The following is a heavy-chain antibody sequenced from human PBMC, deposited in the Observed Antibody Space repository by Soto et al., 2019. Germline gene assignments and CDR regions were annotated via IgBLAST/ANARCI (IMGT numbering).Heavy chain of an antibody. CDR1: GYSFSGYW. D-gene: IGHD1-20*01. V-gene: IGHV5-51*01. CDR2: IYPGDSDT. CDR3: ARHPGISGTTDYFDY. J-gene: IGHJ4*02. Sequence: PGESLKISCQGSGYSFSGYWIAWVRQMPGKGLEWMGVIYPGDSDTIYSPSFQGRVTVSADKSISTAYLQWSSLKASDTAMYYCARHPGISGTTDYFDYWGQGTLVTVSS.